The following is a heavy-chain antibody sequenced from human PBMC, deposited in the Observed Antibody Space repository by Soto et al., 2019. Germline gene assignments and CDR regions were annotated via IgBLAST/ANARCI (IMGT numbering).Heavy chain of an antibody. V-gene: IGHV1-2*04. J-gene: IGHJ6*02. CDR3: ARGGYDFWSGYYVYYYGMDV. D-gene: IGHD3-3*01. CDR1: GYTFTGYY. CDR2: INPNSGGT. Sequence: AASVKVSCKASGYTFTGYYMHWVRQAPGQGLEWMGWINPNSGGTNYAQKFQGWVTMTRDTSISTAYMELSRLRSDDTAVYYCARGGYDFWSGYYVYYYGMDVWGQGTTVTVSS.